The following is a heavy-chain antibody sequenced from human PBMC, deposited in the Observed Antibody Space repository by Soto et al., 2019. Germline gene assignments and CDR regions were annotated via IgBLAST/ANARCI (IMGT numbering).Heavy chain of an antibody. Sequence: EVQLVESGGGLVQPGGTLRLSCAASGFTFDDYALNWVRQAPGKGREWVSGIPWNSNRLDYADSVKGRFMVSRDNTKNSLYLQMNSLRPEDTALYYCAKAYLWFGESYYFDSWGQGTLVTVSS. CDR3: AKAYLWFGESYYFDS. D-gene: IGHD3-10*01. J-gene: IGHJ4*02. CDR1: GFTFDDYA. V-gene: IGHV3-9*01. CDR2: IPWNSNRL.